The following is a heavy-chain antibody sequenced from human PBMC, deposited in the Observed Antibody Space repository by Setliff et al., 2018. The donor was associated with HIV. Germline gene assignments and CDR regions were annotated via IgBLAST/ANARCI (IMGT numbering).Heavy chain of an antibody. V-gene: IGHV4-59*01. J-gene: IGHJ4*02. Sequence: SETLSLTCTVPPGSISAYYWTWVRQPPGRGLEWVGYVSYSGSVSYNPSLNSRVTMSIDASRDQFSLKLNSVTVADTAIYYCARGRGRAPLSYYFDSWGQGTLVTVSS. CDR1: PGSISAYY. CDR3: ARGRGRAPLSYYFDS. D-gene: IGHD2-15*01. CDR2: VSYSGSV.